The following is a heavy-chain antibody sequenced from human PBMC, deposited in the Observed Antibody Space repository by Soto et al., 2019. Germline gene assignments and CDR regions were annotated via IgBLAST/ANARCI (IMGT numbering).Heavy chain of an antibody. CDR3: AKKVNSGPGSQYFDY. J-gene: IGHJ4*02. CDR1: GFTFSSYS. D-gene: IGHD3-10*01. V-gene: IGHV3-23*01. Sequence: GGSLRLSCAASGFTFSSYSMSWVRQAPGKGLEWVSGFRTSGDGGTTYYADSVKGRSTISRDNSKNMLFLQMNSLRAEDTAIYYCAKKVNSGPGSQYFDYWGQGTLATVSS. CDR2: FRTSGDGGTT.